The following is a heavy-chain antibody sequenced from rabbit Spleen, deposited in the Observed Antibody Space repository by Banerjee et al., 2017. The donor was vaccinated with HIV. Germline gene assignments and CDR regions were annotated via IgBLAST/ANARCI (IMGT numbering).Heavy chain of an antibody. CDR3: ARDNNGGGPDLVL. V-gene: IGHV1S45*01. CDR1: GIDFSSYYY. CDR2: IYTGSSGST. Sequence: QEQLVESGGGLVQPEGSLTLTCKASGIDFSSYYYMCWVRQAPGKGLEWIACIYTGSSGSTYYASWAKGRFTISKTSSTTVTLQMTSLTAADTATYFCARDNNGGGPDLVLWGQGTLVTVS. J-gene: IGHJ3*01. D-gene: IGHD3-1*01.